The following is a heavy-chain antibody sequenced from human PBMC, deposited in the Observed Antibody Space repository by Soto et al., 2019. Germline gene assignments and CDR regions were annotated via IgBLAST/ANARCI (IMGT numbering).Heavy chain of an antibody. CDR2: MNPNSGNT. CDR3: ARERSSGAFDI. CDR1: GYTFTSYD. J-gene: IGHJ3*02. D-gene: IGHD1-26*01. Sequence: QVQLVQSGAEVKKPGASVKVSCKTSGYTFTSYDINWGRQATGQGLEWMGWMNPNSGNTAYAQKFQXXVTMTRNTSISTAYMELSSLRSEDTAVYYCARERSSGAFDIWGQGTMVTVSS. V-gene: IGHV1-8*01.